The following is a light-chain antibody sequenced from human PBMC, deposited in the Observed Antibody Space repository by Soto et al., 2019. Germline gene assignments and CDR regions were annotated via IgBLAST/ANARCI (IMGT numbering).Light chain of an antibody. J-gene: IGKJ4*01. V-gene: IGKV3-11*01. CDR2: DAS. CDR3: QQRSNWPLT. CDR1: QSVSSY. Sequence: EIVLTQSPATLSLSPGERATLSCRASQSVSSYLAWYQQKPGQAPRLLIYDASNRATGIPARFSGSESGTDFNLTVSGLEAEDVAVYYCQQRSNWPLTFGGGTKVEIK.